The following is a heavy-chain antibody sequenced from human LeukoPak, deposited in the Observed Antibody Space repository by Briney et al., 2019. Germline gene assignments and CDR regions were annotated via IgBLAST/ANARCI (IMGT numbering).Heavy chain of an antibody. Sequence: GASVKVSCKASGYTFTGYYIHWVRQAPGQGLEWMGWINPNSGGTNYAQKFQGRVTMTRDTSISTAYMELSRLRSDDTAVYYCATHKGIVATVDAFDIWGQGTMVTVSS. J-gene: IGHJ3*02. CDR3: ATHKGIVATVDAFDI. V-gene: IGHV1-2*02. CDR1: GYTFTGYY. CDR2: INPNSGGT. D-gene: IGHD5-12*01.